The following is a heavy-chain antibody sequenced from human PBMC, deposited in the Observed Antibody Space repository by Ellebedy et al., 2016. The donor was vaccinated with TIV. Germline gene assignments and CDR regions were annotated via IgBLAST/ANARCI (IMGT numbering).Heavy chain of an antibody. J-gene: IGHJ4*02. Sequence: ASVKVSCKPSGYTFTQYAIHWVRQAPGQGLEWMGRVNTDSGTTGYSQKVQGRVTITRDTSASTVYLDLSSLRSEDTAVYYCVRDDGNTWNLDYWGQGTLVTVSS. CDR3: VRDDGNTWNLDY. CDR2: VNTDSGTT. V-gene: IGHV1-3*04. CDR1: GYTFTQYA. D-gene: IGHD5-24*01.